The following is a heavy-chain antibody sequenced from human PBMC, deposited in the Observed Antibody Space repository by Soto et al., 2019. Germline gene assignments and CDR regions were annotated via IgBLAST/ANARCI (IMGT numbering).Heavy chain of an antibody. CDR3: GRSPPGGYHYYYGWYGR. V-gene: IGHV3-13*04. J-gene: IGHJ6*02. Sequence: GGSLRLSCAASGFTFSSYDMQWVRQATGKGLEWVSAIGTAGDTYYPGSVKGRFTISRENAKNSLYLQMNSLRAGDTAVYYCGRSPPGGYHYYYGWYGRLGPRDHGHRLL. D-gene: IGHD3-22*01. CDR2: IGTAGDT. CDR1: GFTFSSYD.